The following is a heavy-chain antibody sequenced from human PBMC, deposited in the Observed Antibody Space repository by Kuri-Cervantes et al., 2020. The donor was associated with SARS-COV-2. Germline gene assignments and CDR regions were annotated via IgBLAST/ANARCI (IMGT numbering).Heavy chain of an antibody. D-gene: IGHD3-3*01. Sequence: GESLKISCVASGFNFSDYYMSWIRQAPGKGLEWVSYMSSSGKYIYYADSVKGRFTISRDKAKNSLYLQMNSLRADDTALNYCARASFYFWSGYYTGCYPDFWGQGALVTVSS. J-gene: IGHJ4*02. V-gene: IGHV3-11*01. CDR3: ARASFYFWSGYYTGCYPDF. CDR2: MSSSGKYI. CDR1: GFNFSDYY.